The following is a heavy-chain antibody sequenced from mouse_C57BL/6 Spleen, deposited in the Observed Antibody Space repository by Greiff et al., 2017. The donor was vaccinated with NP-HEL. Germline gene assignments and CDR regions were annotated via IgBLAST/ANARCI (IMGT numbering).Heavy chain of an antibody. D-gene: IGHD2-2*01. CDR3: AKWRLGYGYDGGFAY. CDR1: GFSLTSYA. J-gene: IGHJ3*01. V-gene: IGHV2-9-1*01. CDR2: IWTGGGT. Sequence: VQLVESGPGLVAPSQSLSITCTVSGFSLTSYAISWVRQPPGKGLEWLGVIWTGGGTNYNSALKSSLSISKDNSKSQVFLKMNSLQTDDTARYYCAKWRLGYGYDGGFAYWGQGTLVTVSA.